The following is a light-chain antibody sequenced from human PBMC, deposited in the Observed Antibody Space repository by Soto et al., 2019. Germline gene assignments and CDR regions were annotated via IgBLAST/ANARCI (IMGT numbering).Light chain of an antibody. Sequence: QSALTQPRSVSGSPGQSVTISCTGTSSDVGGYNFVSCYQQHPGKAPKFRIYDVSKRPAGVPDRFSGSRSGNTASPTISGLQADDVADYYCCSYACSSVVFGGGTKLTVL. CDR2: DVS. J-gene: IGLJ2*01. CDR1: SSDVGGYNF. V-gene: IGLV2-11*01. CDR3: CSYACSSVV.